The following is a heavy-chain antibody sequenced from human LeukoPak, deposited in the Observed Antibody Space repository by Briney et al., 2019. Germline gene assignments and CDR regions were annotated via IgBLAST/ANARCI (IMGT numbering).Heavy chain of an antibody. V-gene: IGHV3-7*02. J-gene: IGHJ4*02. CDR1: GFTFSTFW. CDR2: VKEDGGGT. CDR3: ASQLWLGDLFVEY. Sequence: GGSLRLSCIASGFTFSTFWMSWVRQAPGKGLEWVANVKEDGGGTHYVDSVKGRFTTSRDNAKHSLSLQMNSLGAEDTAVYYCASQLWLGDLFVEYWGQGTQVTVS. D-gene: IGHD3-10*01.